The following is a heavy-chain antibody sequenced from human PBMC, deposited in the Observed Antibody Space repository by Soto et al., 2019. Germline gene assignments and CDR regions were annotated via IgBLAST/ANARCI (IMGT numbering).Heavy chain of an antibody. Sequence: EVQLVESGGGLVQPGGSLRLSCAASGFTFSTYWMHWIRPVPGKGLEWVSRINSDASHTYYADSVKGRFTISRDNAKNTLHLAMNSLRPEDTAVYYCVRDGNCITTSCYGKWFDPWCQGTLVTVSS. J-gene: IGHJ5*02. D-gene: IGHD2-2*01. CDR2: INSDASHT. CDR3: VRDGNCITTSCYGKWFDP. V-gene: IGHV3-74*01. CDR1: GFTFSTYW.